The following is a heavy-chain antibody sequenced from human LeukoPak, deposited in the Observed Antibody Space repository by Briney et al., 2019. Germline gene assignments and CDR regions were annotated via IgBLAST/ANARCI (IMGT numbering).Heavy chain of an antibody. V-gene: IGHV3-21*01. CDR2: ISSSSSYI. J-gene: IGHJ4*02. CDR3: ARGCSGGSCYLNDY. Sequence: GGSLRLSCAASVFTFSSYSMNCVRQAPGRGLEWVSSISSSSSYIYYADSVKGRFTISRDNAKNSLYLQMNSLRAEDTAVYYCARGCSGGSCYLNDYWGRGTLVTVSS. D-gene: IGHD2-15*01. CDR1: VFTFSSYS.